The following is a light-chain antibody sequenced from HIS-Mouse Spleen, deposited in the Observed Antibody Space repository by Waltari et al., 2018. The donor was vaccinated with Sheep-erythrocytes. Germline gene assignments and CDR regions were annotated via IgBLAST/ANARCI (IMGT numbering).Light chain of an antibody. CDR3: QVWDSSSDHYV. V-gene: IGLV3-21*03. Sequence: SYVLTQPPSVSVAPGKTARITCGGNNIGSKSVHWYQQKPGQAPVLVVYDDSDRPSGNPGRFSGSNSGNTATLTISRVEAGDEADYYCQVWDSSSDHYVFGTGTKVTVL. CDR2: DDS. CDR1: NIGSKS. J-gene: IGLJ1*01.